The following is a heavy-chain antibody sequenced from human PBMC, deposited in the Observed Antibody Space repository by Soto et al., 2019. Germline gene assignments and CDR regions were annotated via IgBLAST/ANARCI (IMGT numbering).Heavy chain of an antibody. CDR3: ARDAPLWFGELSH. CDR1: GGSIRSPNYY. V-gene: IGHV4-31*03. Sequence: QVQLQESGPGLVKPSQTLSLTCTVIGGSIRSPNYYWSWIRQHPGTGLEWIGNIYYNGSTNYTPSLKSRAVISLDTSKNQFSLKLNSVTAADTAVYYCARDAPLWFGELSHWGQGTLVTVSS. D-gene: IGHD3-10*01. CDR2: IYYNGST. J-gene: IGHJ4*02.